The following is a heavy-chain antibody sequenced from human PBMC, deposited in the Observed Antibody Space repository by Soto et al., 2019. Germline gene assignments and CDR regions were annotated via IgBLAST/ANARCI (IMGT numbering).Heavy chain of an antibody. V-gene: IGHV5-51*01. CDR1: GYSFTSYW. CDR3: ARPGLGAGSPDGGMDV. D-gene: IGHD3-3*01. J-gene: IGHJ6*02. Sequence: GESLKISCKGSGYSFTSYWIGWVRQMPGKGLEWMGIIYPGDSDTRYSPSFQGQVTISADKSISTAYLQWSSLKASDTAMYYCARPGLGAGSPDGGMDVWGQGXTVTVYS. CDR2: IYPGDSDT.